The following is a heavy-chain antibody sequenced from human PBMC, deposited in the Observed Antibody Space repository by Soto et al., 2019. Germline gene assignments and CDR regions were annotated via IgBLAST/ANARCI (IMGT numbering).Heavy chain of an antibody. D-gene: IGHD1-1*01. J-gene: IGHJ4*02. CDR2: VSPHGANT. CDR3: ATEGAKTTWNFDY. CDR1: GFTFGSCG. Sequence: PGGSLRLSCVASGFTFGSCGVNWVRQAPGKGLEWVAGVSPHGANTYYADSVRGRFIISRDDSRNTVSLDMNSLRGDDSAVYYCATEGAKTTWNFDYWGQGTVVTVSS. V-gene: IGHV3-23*01.